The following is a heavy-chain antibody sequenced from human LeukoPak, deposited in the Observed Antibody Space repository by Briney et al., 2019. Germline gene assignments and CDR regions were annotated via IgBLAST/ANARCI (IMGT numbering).Heavy chain of an antibody. J-gene: IGHJ4*02. CDR3: ARDLFTYYDSSGYYYGLLFDY. D-gene: IGHD3-22*01. V-gene: IGHV1-2*02. Sequence: ASVKVSCKASGYTFTGYYMHWVRQAPGQGLEWMGWINPNSGGTNYAQKFQGRVTMTRDTSISTAYMELSRLRSDDTAVYYCARDLFTYYDSSGYYYGLLFDYWGQGTLVTVSS. CDR2: INPNSGGT. CDR1: GYTFTGYY.